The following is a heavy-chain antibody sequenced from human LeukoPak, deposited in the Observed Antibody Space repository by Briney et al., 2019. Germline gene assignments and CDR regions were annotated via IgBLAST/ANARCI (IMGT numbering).Heavy chain of an antibody. Sequence: PGGSLRLSCAASGFTFSGYAMSWVRQAPGKGLEWVSAISSSGASTYYAGSVKGRFTISRDDSKNTLYLQMNSLRAEDTAVYYCAKKATSLHYFDHWGQGTLVTVSS. J-gene: IGHJ4*02. CDR2: ISSSGAST. D-gene: IGHD2-2*01. CDR3: AKKATSLHYFDH. CDR1: GFTFSGYA. V-gene: IGHV3-23*01.